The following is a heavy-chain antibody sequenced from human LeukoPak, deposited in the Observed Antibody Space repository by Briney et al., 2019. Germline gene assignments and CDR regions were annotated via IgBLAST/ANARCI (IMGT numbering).Heavy chain of an antibody. CDR3: ASEASRLDNWDGDS. D-gene: IGHD1-20*01. CDR1: GGTFSSYA. V-gene: IGHV1-69*04. CDR2: IIPLLGIT. J-gene: IGHJ4*02. Sequence: SVKVSCKASGGTFSSYAINWVRQAPGQGLEWMGRIIPLLGITNYAPKFQDRLTITAGKSTSTAYMELNSLRSEDTAMYYCASEASRLDNWDGDSWGQGSLVTVSS.